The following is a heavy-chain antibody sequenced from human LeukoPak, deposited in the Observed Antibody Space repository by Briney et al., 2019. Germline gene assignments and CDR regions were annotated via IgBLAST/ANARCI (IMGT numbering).Heavy chain of an antibody. CDR3: ARADYDILTRIDY. V-gene: IGHV3-21*01. CDR1: GFTFNNYS. D-gene: IGHD3-9*01. J-gene: IGHJ4*02. CDR2: ISYSSSYI. Sequence: GGSLRLSCAASGFTFNNYSMNWVRQAPGKGLEWVSSISYSSSYIYYGDSVKGRFTISRDNAKNSLYLQMNSLRVEDTAVYYCARADYDILTRIDYWGQGTLVTVSS.